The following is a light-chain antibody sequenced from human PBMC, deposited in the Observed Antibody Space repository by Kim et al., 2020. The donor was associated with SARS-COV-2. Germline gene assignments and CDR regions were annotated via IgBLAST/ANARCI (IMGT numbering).Light chain of an antibody. CDR3: LFYYSNTWV. CDR1: TGAVTSGSY. Sequence: QAVVTQEPSLSVSPGGTVTLTCAHSTGAVTSGSYINWFQQKPGQAPRALIYGTNKKHSWTPARFSGSLVGGKAALTLSGVQPDDEAGYYCLFYYSNTWVFGGGTQLAVL. CDR2: GTN. V-gene: IGLV7-43*01. J-gene: IGLJ3*02.